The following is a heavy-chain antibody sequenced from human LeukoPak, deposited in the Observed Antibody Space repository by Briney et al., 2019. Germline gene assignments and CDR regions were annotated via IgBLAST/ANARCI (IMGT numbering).Heavy chain of an antibody. V-gene: IGHV3-7*01. CDR1: GLTFSSYW. Sequence: PGGSLRLSCAASGLTFSSYWMSWVHQTPGKGLEWVANLNQDGSEKHYVDSAKGRFTISRDNAKNSLYLQMNSLRGEDTAVYYCAKLTRGYYYYMDVWGKGTTVTVSS. J-gene: IGHJ6*03. D-gene: IGHD1-14*01. CDR2: LNQDGSEK. CDR3: AKLTRGYYYYMDV.